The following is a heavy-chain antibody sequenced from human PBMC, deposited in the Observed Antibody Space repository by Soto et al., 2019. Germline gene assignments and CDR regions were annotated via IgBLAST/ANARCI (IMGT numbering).Heavy chain of an antibody. D-gene: IGHD2-2*01. CDR1: GYSISSSNW. J-gene: IGHJ4*02. CDR2: IYYSGST. Sequence: SETLSLTCAVSGYSISSSNWWGWIRQPPGKGLEWIGYIYYSGSTYYNPSLKSRVTMSVDTSKNQFSLKLSSVTAVDTAVYYCARIRCSSTSCYAALEMDYWGQGTLVTVSS. CDR3: ARIRCSSTSCYAALEMDY. V-gene: IGHV4-28*01.